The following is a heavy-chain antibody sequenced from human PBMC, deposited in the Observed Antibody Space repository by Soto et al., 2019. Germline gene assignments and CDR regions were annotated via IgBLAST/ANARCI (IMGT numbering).Heavy chain of an antibody. CDR2: IFYTGCT. D-gene: IGHD2-21*01. CDR3: AHFSDLEWLDP. J-gene: IGHJ5*02. Sequence: QVQLQESGPGLVRPSETLSLTCTVSGGSISRYFWSWIRQSPGKGLEWIGYIFYTGCTTYNPTLKSRVTIAIDTSKNQFSLKLSSLTAADTAVYYCAHFSDLEWLDPWGQGTLVSVSS. V-gene: IGHV4-59*01. CDR1: GGSISRYF.